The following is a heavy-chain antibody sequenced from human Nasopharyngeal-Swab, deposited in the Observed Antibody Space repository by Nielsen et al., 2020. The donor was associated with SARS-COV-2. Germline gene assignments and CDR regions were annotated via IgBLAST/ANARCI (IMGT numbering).Heavy chain of an antibody. D-gene: IGHD2-15*01. V-gene: IGHV3-30*03. Sequence: WVAVISYDGSNTSYADSVKGRFSISRENSNNTLYLQMNSLRADDTAVYYCARDCGGTCIYSYYYMDVWGKGTTVTVSS. J-gene: IGHJ6*03. CDR2: ISYDGSNT. CDR3: ARDCGGTCIYSYYYMDV.